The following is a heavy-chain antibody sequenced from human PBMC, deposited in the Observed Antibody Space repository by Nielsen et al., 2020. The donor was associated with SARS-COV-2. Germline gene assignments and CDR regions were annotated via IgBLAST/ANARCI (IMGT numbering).Heavy chain of an antibody. Sequence: SETLSLTCTVSGGSISSYYWSWIRQHPGKGLEWIGYIYYSGSTYYNPSLKSRVTISVDTSKNQFSLKLSSVTAADTAVYYCASGYYGSGRYDYWGQGTLVTVSS. CDR1: GGSISSYY. D-gene: IGHD3-10*01. CDR3: ASGYYGSGRYDY. CDR2: IYYSGST. V-gene: IGHV4-59*06. J-gene: IGHJ4*02.